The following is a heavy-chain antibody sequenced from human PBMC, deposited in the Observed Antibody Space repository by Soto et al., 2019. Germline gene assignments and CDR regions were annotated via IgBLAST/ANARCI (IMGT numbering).Heavy chain of an antibody. Sequence: EVQLLESGGGLVQPGGSLRLSCAASGFTFSHYAMSWVRQAPGKGLELVSTVTGNGGSPYYTDSVKGRFTISRDNSQNTLYMQMNSLRAEDTAVYYCAKDPWTTVTTCWGAFDMWGQGTIVTVSS. CDR3: AKDPWTTVTTCWGAFDM. CDR1: GFTFSHYA. D-gene: IGHD4-17*01. J-gene: IGHJ3*02. CDR2: VTGNGGSP. V-gene: IGHV3-23*01.